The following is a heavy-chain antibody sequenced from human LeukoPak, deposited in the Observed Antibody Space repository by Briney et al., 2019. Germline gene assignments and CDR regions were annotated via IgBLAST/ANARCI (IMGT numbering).Heavy chain of an antibody. Sequence: PGGSLRLSCAASGFTVSSSYMSWVRQAPGKGLEWVSVIYSGGSTYYADSVKGRFTISRDNSKNTLYLQMNSLRAEDTAVYYCAISRVLPNAFDIWGQGTMVTVSS. CDR1: GFTVSSSY. J-gene: IGHJ3*02. V-gene: IGHV3-66*01. CDR2: IYSGGST. CDR3: AISRVLPNAFDI.